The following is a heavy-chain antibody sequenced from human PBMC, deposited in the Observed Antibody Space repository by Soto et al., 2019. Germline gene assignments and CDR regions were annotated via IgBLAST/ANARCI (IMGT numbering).Heavy chain of an antibody. V-gene: IGHV4-34*01. CDR2: INHSGST. D-gene: IGHD3-3*01. CDR1: GGSFSGYY. CDR3: ARGAEEYDFWSGYYPYYYGMDV. Sequence: SETLSLTCAVYGGSFSGYYWSWIRQPPGKGLEWIGEINHSGSTNYNPSLKSRVTISVDTSKNQFSLKLSSVTAADTAVYYCARGAEEYDFWSGYYPYYYGMDVWGQGTTVT. J-gene: IGHJ6*02.